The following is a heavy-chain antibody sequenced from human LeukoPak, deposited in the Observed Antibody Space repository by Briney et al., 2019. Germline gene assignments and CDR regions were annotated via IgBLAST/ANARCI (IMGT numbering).Heavy chain of an antibody. J-gene: IGHJ4*02. V-gene: IGHV5-51*01. D-gene: IGHD4-23*01. Sequence: GESLKISCKVSGYSFNTRWIGWVRQMPGKGLEWMGIIHPGDFDTKYSASFEGQVTISVDKSITTAYLQWSSLKASDSAMYYCARSDFHGNLFDFWGQGTLVTVSS. CDR1: GYSFNTRW. CDR3: ARSDFHGNLFDF. CDR2: IHPGDFDT.